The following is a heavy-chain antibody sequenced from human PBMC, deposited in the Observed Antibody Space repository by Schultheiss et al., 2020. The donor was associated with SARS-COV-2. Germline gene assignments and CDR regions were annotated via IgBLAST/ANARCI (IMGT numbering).Heavy chain of an antibody. CDR3: ASGGWGY. V-gene: IGHV4-4*02. CDR1: GGSISSSNW. Sequence: SETLSLTCAVSGGSISSSNWWSWVRQPPGKGLEWIGEINHSGSTNYNPSLKSRVTISVDTSKNQFSLKLSSVTAADTAVYYCASGGWGYWGQGTLVTVSS. CDR2: INHSGST. J-gene: IGHJ4*02. D-gene: IGHD7-27*01.